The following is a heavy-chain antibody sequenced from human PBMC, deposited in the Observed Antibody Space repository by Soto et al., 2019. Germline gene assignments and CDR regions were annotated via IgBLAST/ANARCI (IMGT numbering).Heavy chain of an antibody. V-gene: IGHV1-18*01. CDR2: ISAYNGNT. Sequence: ASVKVSCKASGYTFTSYGISWVRQAPGQGLEWMGWISAYNGNTNYAQKLQGRVTMTTDTSTSTAYMELRSLRSDDTAVYYCARGPRLTDDYVDHTLTQHDYWGQGTLVTVSS. CDR1: GYTFTSYG. J-gene: IGHJ4*02. CDR3: ARGPRLTDDYVDHTLTQHDY. D-gene: IGHD4-17*01.